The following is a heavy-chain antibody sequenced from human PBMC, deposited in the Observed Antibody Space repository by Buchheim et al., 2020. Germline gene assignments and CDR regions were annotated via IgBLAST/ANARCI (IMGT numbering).Heavy chain of an antibody. CDR2: INPDGSAK. J-gene: IGHJ4*02. D-gene: IGHD6-19*01. Sequence: EVQLVESGGGLVQPGGSLRLSCAASGFIFSSYWMSWARQAPGKGLEWVANINPDGSAKYYVDSVKGRFTISRDNAKNALYLQMNSLRAEDTAVYYCAGLYSSGWYGSDFDYWGQGTL. CDR3: AGLYSSGWYGSDFDY. V-gene: IGHV3-7*01. CDR1: GFIFSSYW.